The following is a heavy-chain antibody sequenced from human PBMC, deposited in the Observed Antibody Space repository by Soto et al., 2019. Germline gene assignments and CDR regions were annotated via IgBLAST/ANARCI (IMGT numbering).Heavy chain of an antibody. CDR1: GGTFSSYA. Sequence: QVQLVQSGAEVKKPGSSVKVSCKASGGTFSSYAISWVRQAPGQGPRWMGGIIPIFGTANYAQKFQGRVTITADESTSTAYMELSSLRSEDTAVYYCGVFGSGNYYYGMDVWGQGTTVTVSS. V-gene: IGHV1-69*12. D-gene: IGHD6-6*01. CDR3: GVFGSGNYYYGMDV. J-gene: IGHJ6*02. CDR2: IIPIFGTA.